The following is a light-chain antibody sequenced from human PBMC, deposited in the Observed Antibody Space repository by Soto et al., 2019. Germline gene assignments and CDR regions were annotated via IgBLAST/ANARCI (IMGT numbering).Light chain of an antibody. CDR1: QSVGNN. CDR3: QVYGTSSKT. V-gene: IGKV3-20*01. J-gene: IGKJ1*01. Sequence: EIVMTQSPATVSVSPGERATLYCRASQSVGNNLAWYQQKPGQAPSLLIYGVSTGATGIPDRFSGSGSGTDFTLTISRLEPEDFAVYFCQVYGTSSKTFGQGTKVDI. CDR2: GVS.